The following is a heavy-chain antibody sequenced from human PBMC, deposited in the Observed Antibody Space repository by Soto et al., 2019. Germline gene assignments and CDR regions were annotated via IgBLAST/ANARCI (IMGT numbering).Heavy chain of an antibody. CDR3: ETSLQLRKGWAFDY. CDR2: INPSDGTT. V-gene: IGHV1-46*01. J-gene: IGHJ4*02. D-gene: IGHD1-7*01. Sequence: QVQLVQSGAEVKKPGASVKVSCKASGYTFTTYFIQWVRQAPGQGLEWVGIINPSDGTTSYAQKFQGRVTMSRDTSTSTGYMDLSPLRSDDTAVYYCETSLQLRKGWAFDYWGQGTLVTVSS. CDR1: GYTFTTYF.